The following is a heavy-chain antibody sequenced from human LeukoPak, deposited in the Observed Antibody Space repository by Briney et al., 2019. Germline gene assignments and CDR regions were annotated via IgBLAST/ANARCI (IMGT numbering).Heavy chain of an antibody. CDR1: GFTFSSYS. D-gene: IGHD3-10*01. CDR3: ARGGSGSSHFDY. V-gene: IGHV3-21*01. Sequence: PGGSLRLSCAASGFTFSSYSMNWVRQAPGKGLEWVSSISSSSSYIYYADSVKGRFTISRDNAKNSLYLQMNSLRAEETAVYYCARGGSGSSHFDYWGQGTLVTVSS. CDR2: ISSSSSYI. J-gene: IGHJ4*02.